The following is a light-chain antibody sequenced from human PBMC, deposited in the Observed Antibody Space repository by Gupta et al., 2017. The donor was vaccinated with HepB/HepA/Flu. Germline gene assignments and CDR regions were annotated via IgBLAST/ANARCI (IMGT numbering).Light chain of an antibody. V-gene: IGLV3-21*02. CDR1: NIGSKS. J-gene: IGLJ2*01. CDR2: DDS. Sequence: SSVLTQPPSVSVAPGETASVTCGGNNIGSKSVHWYQQTPGQAPVLVVYDDSDRPSGIPDRFSGSKSGNTETRTIRRVEGGDEADYYCKVWESSSEHRVFGGGTRLTVL. CDR3: KVWESSSEHRV.